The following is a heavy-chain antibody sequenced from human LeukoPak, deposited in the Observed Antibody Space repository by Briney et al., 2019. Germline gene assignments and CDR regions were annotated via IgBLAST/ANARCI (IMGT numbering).Heavy chain of an antibody. D-gene: IGHD6-6*01. CDR1: GGSFSDYY. CDR3: ARHLSSIAARPEDDAFDI. CDR2: INHSGST. V-gene: IGHV4-34*01. J-gene: IGHJ3*02. Sequence: SETLSLTCAVYGGSFSDYYWSWIRQPPGKGLEWIGEINHSGSTNYNPSLKSRVTISVDTSKNQFSLKLSSVTAADTAVYYCARHLSSIAARPEDDAFDIWGQGTMVTVSS.